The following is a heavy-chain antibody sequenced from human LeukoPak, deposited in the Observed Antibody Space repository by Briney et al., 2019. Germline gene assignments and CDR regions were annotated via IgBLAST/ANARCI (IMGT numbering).Heavy chain of an antibody. CDR2: IYSGGST. V-gene: IGHV3-53*01. Sequence: GGSLRLSCAASGFTVSSNYMSWVRQAPGKGLEWVSVIYSGGSTYYADSVKGRFTISRDNAKNTLYLQMNSLRAEDTAVYYCARDGHYYYGMDVWGHGTTVTVSS. CDR3: ARDGHYYYGMDV. CDR1: GFTVSSNY. J-gene: IGHJ6*02.